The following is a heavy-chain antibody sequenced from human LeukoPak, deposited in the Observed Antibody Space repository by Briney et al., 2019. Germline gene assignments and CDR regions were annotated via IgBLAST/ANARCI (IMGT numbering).Heavy chain of an antibody. V-gene: IGHV3-33*08. CDR3: ARASYSSGWYAGYFDY. J-gene: IGHJ4*02. D-gene: IGHD6-19*01. Sequence: GGSLRLSCAASGFTFSSYGMHWVRQAPGKGLEWVAVIWYDGSNKYYADSVKGRFTIFRDNSKNTLYLQMNSLRAEDTAVYYCARASYSSGWYAGYFDYWGQGTLVTVSS. CDR1: GFTFSSYG. CDR2: IWYDGSNK.